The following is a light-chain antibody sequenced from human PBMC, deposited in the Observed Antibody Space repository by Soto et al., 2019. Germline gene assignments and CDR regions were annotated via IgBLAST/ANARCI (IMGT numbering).Light chain of an antibody. CDR1: QPVLSRSNNKNY. J-gene: IGKJ1*01. Sequence: DIVMTQSPDSLAVSLGERATINCKSSQPVLSRSNNKNYLSWYQQKPGQPPKLLISWASTRESGVPDRFSGSGPGTDFTLTISTLQAEDVAVYYCQQYDSAPWAFGQGTKVEIQ. CDR2: WAS. V-gene: IGKV4-1*01. CDR3: QQYDSAPWA.